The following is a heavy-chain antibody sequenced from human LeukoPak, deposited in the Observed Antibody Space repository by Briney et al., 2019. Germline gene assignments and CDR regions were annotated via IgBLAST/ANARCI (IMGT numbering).Heavy chain of an antibody. J-gene: IGHJ4*02. Sequence: GRSLRLSCATSGFTFTTYGFHWVRQAPGQGLEWVAVIWSDGSQKYYADSVKDRFTISRDDSQNTLYLQMNSLRVEDTAVYSCARDDALGRLGYWGQGTLVTVSS. CDR1: GFTFTTYG. CDR3: ARDDALGRLGY. CDR2: IWSDGSQK. V-gene: IGHV3-33*01. D-gene: IGHD3-10*01.